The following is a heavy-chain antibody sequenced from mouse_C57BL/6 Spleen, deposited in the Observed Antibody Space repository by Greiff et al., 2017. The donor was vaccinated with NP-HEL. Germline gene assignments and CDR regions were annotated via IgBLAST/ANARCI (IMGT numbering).Heavy chain of an antibody. CDR2: ISNLAYSI. CDR1: GFTFSDYG. Sequence: DVKLVESGGGLVQPGGSLKLSCAASGFTFSDYGMAWVRQAPRKGPEWVAFISNLAYSIYYADTVTGRFTISRENAKNTLYLEMSSLRSEDTAMYYCARHYYGSSLYAMDYWGQRTSVTVSS. V-gene: IGHV5-15*01. CDR3: ARHYYGSSLYAMDY. D-gene: IGHD1-1*01. J-gene: IGHJ4*01.